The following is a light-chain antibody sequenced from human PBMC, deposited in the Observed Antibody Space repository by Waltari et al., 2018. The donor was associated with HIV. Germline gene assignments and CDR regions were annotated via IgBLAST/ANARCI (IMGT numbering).Light chain of an antibody. J-gene: IGLJ3*02. Sequence: NFMLTQPPSVSESPGKTVTISCTRSGGTIGSTYVQWYQQRPGRVPTTIIYQAIERPSGVPGRFSASIDTSSNSASLTISGLETEDEADYYCQSYDGSLWVFGGGTKLTVL. V-gene: IGLV6-57*04. CDR1: GGTIGSTY. CDR2: QAI. CDR3: QSYDGSLWV.